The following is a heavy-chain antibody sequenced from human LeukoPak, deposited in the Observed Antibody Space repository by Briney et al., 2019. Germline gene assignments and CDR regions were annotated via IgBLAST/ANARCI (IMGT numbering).Heavy chain of an antibody. J-gene: IGHJ4*02. Sequence: GGSLRLSCAASGFTFDNYAMHWVRQAPGRRLEWVAVISFDGNQDYYPDSVKGRFTISRDNSKNTLYLQMNGLTTEDTAVYYCAREGSIVARTDYWGQGALVIVSS. CDR2: ISFDGNQD. V-gene: IGHV3-30-3*01. D-gene: IGHD3-16*02. CDR3: AREGSIVARTDY. CDR1: GFTFDNYA.